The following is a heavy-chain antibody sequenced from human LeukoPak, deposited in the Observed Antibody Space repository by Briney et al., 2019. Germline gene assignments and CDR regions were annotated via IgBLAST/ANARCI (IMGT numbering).Heavy chain of an antibody. CDR3: ARDQAPSQGFDY. V-gene: IGHV3-30-3*01. Sequence: GVTLRLSCLGSGFTLRDYAMHWVRQAPGKGLEWVAAMSFDGSRKYYADSVKGRFTISRDNSKNTLYLQMNSLRAEDTAVYYCARDQAPSQGFDYWGQGTLVTVSS. CDR2: MSFDGSRK. J-gene: IGHJ4*02. CDR1: GFTLRDYA.